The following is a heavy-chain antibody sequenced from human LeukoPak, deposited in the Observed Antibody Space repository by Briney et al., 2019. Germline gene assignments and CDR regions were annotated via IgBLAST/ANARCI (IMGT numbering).Heavy chain of an antibody. J-gene: IGHJ4*02. Sequence: GGSLRLSCAASGFTFSSYAMSWVRQAPGKGLEWVSAISGSGGSTYYADSVKGRFTISRDNSKNTLYLQMNSLRAEDTAVYYCATLDGIAVATTFDYWGQGTLVTVSS. CDR3: ATLDGIAVATTFDY. CDR1: GFTFSSYA. D-gene: IGHD6-19*01. V-gene: IGHV3-23*01. CDR2: ISGSGGST.